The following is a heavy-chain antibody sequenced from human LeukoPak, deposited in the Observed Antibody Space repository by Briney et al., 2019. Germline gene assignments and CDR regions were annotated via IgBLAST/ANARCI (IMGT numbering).Heavy chain of an antibody. CDR2: IHTSGSS. V-gene: IGHV4-61*02. J-gene: IGHJ3*02. D-gene: IGHD2/OR15-2a*01. CDR1: GGSISGGGYY. CDR3: ARDFSAAFDI. Sequence: PSETLSLTCSVSGGSISGGGYYWTWIRQPAGKGLEWIGRIHTSGSSNYNPSLKSRVTISVDTATNQFSLKLRSVTAADTAVYYCARDFSAAFDIWGQGTMVTVSS.